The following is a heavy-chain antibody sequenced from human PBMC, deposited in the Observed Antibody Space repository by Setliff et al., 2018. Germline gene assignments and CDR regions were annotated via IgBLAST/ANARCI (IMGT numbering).Heavy chain of an antibody. CDR1: GGTFSGYA. D-gene: IGHD2-8*01. J-gene: IGHJ4*02. CDR3: SKLVRYCTTTACQGASGAEF. V-gene: IGHV1-69*06. CDR2: ITPIFETA. Sequence: GASVKVSCKASGGTFSGYAFSWVRQAPGEGLEWMGGITPIFETAHYAEKFQDRVTITADKSTSTVHMEVSSLTSEDTAVYYCSKLVRYCTTTACQGASGAEFWGQGTLVTVSS.